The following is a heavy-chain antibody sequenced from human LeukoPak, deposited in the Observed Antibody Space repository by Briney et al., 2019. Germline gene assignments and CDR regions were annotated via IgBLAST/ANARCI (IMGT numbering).Heavy chain of an antibody. CDR1: GFIFNNYA. J-gene: IGHJ3*02. CDR2: SSAGGGVT. V-gene: IGHV3-23*01. D-gene: IGHD1-26*01. CDR3: AKAGWYSAKTYATYDDAYDI. Sequence: PGGSLRLSCAASGFIFNNYAMSWVRQAPGKGLEWVSASSAGGGVTYYADSVKGRFTISRDNSRKEVFLQMNSLRADDTAVYYCAKAGWYSAKTYATYDDAYDIWGQGTMVTVSS.